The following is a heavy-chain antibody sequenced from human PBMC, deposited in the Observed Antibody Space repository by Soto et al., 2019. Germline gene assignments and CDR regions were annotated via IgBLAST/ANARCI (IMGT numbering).Heavy chain of an antibody. V-gene: IGHV1-69*02. D-gene: IGHD3-10*01. CDR2: INPILSMS. J-gene: IGHJ4*02. CDR1: GDTFTFYS. CDR3: ASSYGSGYRAFDY. Sequence: QVQLVQSGAEVKRPGSSVKVSCKASGDTFTFYSINWVRQAPGLGLEWMGRINPILSMSNYAQRFQGRVTMTADKSTSTDYMELSSLRSEDTATYYCASSYGSGYRAFDYWGQGALVTVS.